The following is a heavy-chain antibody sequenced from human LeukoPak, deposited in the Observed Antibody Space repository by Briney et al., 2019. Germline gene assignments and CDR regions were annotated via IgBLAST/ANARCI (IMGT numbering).Heavy chain of an antibody. CDR3: ARRSPAYCGGDCYFDY. J-gene: IGHJ4*02. CDR2: INPSAGNT. V-gene: IGHV1-46*01. Sequence: ASVKVSCKASGYSFTTHYIFWVRQAPGQGLEWMGMINPSAGNTGYAQRFQGRVTMTRDTSTSTVYMELSSLTSEDTAIYYCARRSPAYCGGDCYFDYWGQGTLVTVSS. CDR1: GYSFTTHY. D-gene: IGHD2-21*02.